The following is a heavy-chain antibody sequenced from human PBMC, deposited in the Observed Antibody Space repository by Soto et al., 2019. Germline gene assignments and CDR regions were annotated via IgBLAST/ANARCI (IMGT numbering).Heavy chain of an antibody. V-gene: IGHV4-34*01. J-gene: IGHJ6*02. CDR3: ARLGYSSGWYRDYYYYYGMDV. CDR1: GGSFSGYY. D-gene: IGHD6-19*01. CDR2: INHSGST. Sequence: SETLSLTCAVYGGSFSGYYWSWIRQPPGKGLEWIGEINHSGSTNYNPSLKSRVTISVDTSKNQFSLKLSSVTAADTAVYYCARLGYSSGWYRDYYYYYGMDVWGRGTTVTVS.